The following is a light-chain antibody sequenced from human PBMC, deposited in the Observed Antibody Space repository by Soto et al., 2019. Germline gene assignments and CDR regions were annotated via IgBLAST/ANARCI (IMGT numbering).Light chain of an antibody. J-gene: IGKJ5*01. CDR1: QTFSNSF. V-gene: IGKV3D-20*02. CDR2: ASS. CDR3: QQRSNWPIT. Sequence: EIVLTQSPGTLSLSPGERATLSCRASQTFSNSFLSWFQQIPGQAPRLLIYASSNRATGIPDRFSGSASGPDFTLTISSLEPEDFAVYYCQQRSNWPITFGQGTRLGL.